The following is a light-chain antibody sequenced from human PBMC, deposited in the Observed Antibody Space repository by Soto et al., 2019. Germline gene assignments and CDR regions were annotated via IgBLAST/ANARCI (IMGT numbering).Light chain of an antibody. CDR3: SSYAGRNNYV. CDR2: EVS. J-gene: IGLJ1*01. V-gene: IGLV2-8*01. CDR1: SSDVGAFDS. Sequence: QSVLTQPPSASGSLGQSVTISCTGSSSDVGAFDSVSWYQQHPHKAPQIIIYEVSKRPSGVPDRFSGSKSGNTASLTVSGLQDDDEADYFCSSYAGRNNYVFGTGTKVTVL.